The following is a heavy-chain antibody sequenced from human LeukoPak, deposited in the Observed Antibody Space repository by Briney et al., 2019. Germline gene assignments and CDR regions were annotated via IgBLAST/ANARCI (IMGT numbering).Heavy chain of an antibody. Sequence: GGSLRLSCAASGFTFSSYSMNWVRQAPGKGLEWVSYISSSSSTIYYADSVKGRFTISRDNAKNSLYLQMNSLSAEDTAIYYCTREVDAFDIWGQGTTVTVSS. J-gene: IGHJ3*02. CDR1: GFTFSSYS. CDR2: ISSSSSTI. V-gene: IGHV3-48*04. CDR3: TREVDAFDI.